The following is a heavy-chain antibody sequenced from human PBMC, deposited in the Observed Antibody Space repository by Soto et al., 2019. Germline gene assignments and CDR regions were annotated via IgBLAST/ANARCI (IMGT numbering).Heavy chain of an antibody. CDR2: IWYDGSNK. CDR1: GFTFSSYG. J-gene: IGHJ6*02. D-gene: IGHD1-1*01. V-gene: IGHV3-33*01. Sequence: QVQLVESGGGVVQPGRSLRLSCAASGFTFSSYGMHWVRQAPGKGLEWVAVIWYDGSNKYYADSVKGRFTISRDNSKNTLYLQMNGLRAEDTAVYYCAREEAGYNWNLSYYYGMDVWGQGTTVTVSS. CDR3: AREEAGYNWNLSYYYGMDV.